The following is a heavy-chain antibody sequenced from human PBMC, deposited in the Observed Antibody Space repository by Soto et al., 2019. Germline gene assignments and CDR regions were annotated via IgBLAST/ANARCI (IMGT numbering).Heavy chain of an antibody. CDR1: GYTFTRYT. Sequence: ASVKVSCKASGYTFTRYTMNWVRQAPGQRLEWMGWINPDNGNTKSSQKFQDRVIITRDTSASTAYMELTTLTSDDTAFYYCARGVSAGVDYWGQGTLVTVSS. CDR3: ARGVSAGVDY. D-gene: IGHD1-26*01. J-gene: IGHJ4*02. V-gene: IGHV1-3*01. CDR2: INPDNGNT.